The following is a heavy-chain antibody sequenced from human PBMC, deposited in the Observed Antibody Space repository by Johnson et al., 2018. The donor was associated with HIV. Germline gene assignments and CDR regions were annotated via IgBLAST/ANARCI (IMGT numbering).Heavy chain of an antibody. V-gene: IGHV3-53*01. Sequence: VQLVESGGGLIQPGGSLRLSCAASGFTVSSNYMSWVRQAPGKGLEWVSVIYSGGSTYYADSVKGRFTISRDDSRNTLHLQMTSLRAEDTAVYYCARESNGDYVAFDIWGQGTMVTVSS. CDR2: IYSGGST. D-gene: IGHD4-17*01. CDR1: GFTVSSNY. CDR3: ARESNGDYVAFDI. J-gene: IGHJ3*02.